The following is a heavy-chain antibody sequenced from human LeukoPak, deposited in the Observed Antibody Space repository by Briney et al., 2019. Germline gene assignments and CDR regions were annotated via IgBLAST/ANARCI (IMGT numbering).Heavy chain of an antibody. J-gene: IGHJ4*02. Sequence: SETLSLTCTVSGGSISSYYWSWIRQPPGKGLEWIGYIYYSGSTNYNPSLKSRVTISVDTSKNQFSLKLSSVTAADTAVYYCARVMSAYGDYDFDYWGQGTLVTVSS. CDR2: IYYSGST. CDR3: ARVMSAYGDYDFDY. D-gene: IGHD4-17*01. V-gene: IGHV4-59*01. CDR1: GGSISSYY.